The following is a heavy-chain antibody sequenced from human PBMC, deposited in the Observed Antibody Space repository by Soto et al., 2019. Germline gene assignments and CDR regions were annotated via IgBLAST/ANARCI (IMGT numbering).Heavy chain of an antibody. V-gene: IGHV3-64*04. CDR1: GFTFSSYA. CDR3: ARDAISMVRGTNNWFDP. CDR2: ISSNGIAT. Sequence: GGSLRLSCSASGFTFSSYAMHWVRQAPGKGLEYVSAISSNGIATYYADSVKGRFTISRDNSKNTLYLQMNRLRADDTAVYYCARDAISMVRGTNNWFDPWGQGTLVTVSS. J-gene: IGHJ5*02. D-gene: IGHD3-10*01.